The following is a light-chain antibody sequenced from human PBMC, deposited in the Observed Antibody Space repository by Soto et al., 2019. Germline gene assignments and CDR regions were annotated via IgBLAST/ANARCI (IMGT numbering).Light chain of an antibody. CDR2: DTS. V-gene: IGKV3D-20*01. CDR1: QNIPSIY. CDR3: QQYDTALT. Sequence: EIVLTQSPASLSLSPGERATLFCGASQNIPSIYLAWYQVKPGLAPRLLIYDTSMRATGIPDRFTGSGSGTDFTLTITRLDLEDSAVYYCQQYDTALTFGRGTKVESK. J-gene: IGKJ4*01.